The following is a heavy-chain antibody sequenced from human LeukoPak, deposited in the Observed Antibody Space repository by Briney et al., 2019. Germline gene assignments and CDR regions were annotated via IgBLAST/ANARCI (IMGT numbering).Heavy chain of an antibody. V-gene: IGHV1-3*01. Sequence: GASVKVSCKASGYTFTSYGISWVRQAPGQGLEWMGWINAGNGNTKYSQTFQGRVTITRDTSASTAYMELSSLRSEDTAVYYCARGTILQYFDYWGQGTLVTVSS. D-gene: IGHD3-9*01. CDR1: GYTFTSYG. CDR3: ARGTILQYFDY. CDR2: INAGNGNT. J-gene: IGHJ4*02.